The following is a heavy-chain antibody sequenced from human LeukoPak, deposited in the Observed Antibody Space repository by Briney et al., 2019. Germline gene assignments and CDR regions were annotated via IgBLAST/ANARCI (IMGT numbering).Heavy chain of an antibody. J-gene: IGHJ4*02. D-gene: IGHD6-19*01. Sequence: GRSLRLSCAASGFTFSSYGMHWVRQAPGKGLEWVAVISYDGSNKYYADSVKGRFTISRDNSKNTLYLQMNSLRAEDTAVYYCAKKASWSSGWVDYRGQGTLVTVSS. CDR3: AKKASWSSGWVDY. CDR2: ISYDGSNK. V-gene: IGHV3-30*18. CDR1: GFTFSSYG.